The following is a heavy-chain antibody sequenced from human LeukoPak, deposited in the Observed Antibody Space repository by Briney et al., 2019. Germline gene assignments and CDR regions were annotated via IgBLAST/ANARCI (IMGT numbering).Heavy chain of an antibody. CDR3: ARQSISSRRAFDI. J-gene: IGHJ3*02. Sequence: SETLSLTCSVSGGSISNYYWSWIRQPPGKGLEYIGYSYYSGGTDYNPSLKSRVTISVDTSKNQFSLMLTSVTAADSAVYYCARQSISSRRAFDIWGQGTMVTVSS. CDR2: SYYSGGT. CDR1: GGSISNYY. D-gene: IGHD6-6*01. V-gene: IGHV4-59*08.